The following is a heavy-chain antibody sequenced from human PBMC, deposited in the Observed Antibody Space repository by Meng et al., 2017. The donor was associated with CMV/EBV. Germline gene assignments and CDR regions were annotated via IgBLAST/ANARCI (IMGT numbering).Heavy chain of an antibody. J-gene: IGHJ4*02. V-gene: IGHV1-2*02. Sequence: ASVKVSCKASGYTFTGYYMHWVRQAPGQGLAWMGWINPNSGGTNYAQKFQGRVTMTRDTSISTAYMELSRLRSDDTAVYYCARDAHQLLLYNDYWGQGTLVTVSS. D-gene: IGHD2-2*01. CDR2: INPNSGGT. CDR3: ARDAHQLLLYNDY. CDR1: GYTFTGYY.